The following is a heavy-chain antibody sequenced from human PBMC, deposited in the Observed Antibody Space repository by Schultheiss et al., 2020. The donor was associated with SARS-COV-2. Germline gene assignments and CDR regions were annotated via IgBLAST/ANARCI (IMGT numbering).Heavy chain of an antibody. D-gene: IGHD1-26*01. CDR3: AIRQWELLRTKGLGFDY. CDR1: GFSFSSYG. J-gene: IGHJ4*02. CDR2: IWYDGSNK. V-gene: IGHV3-33*08. Sequence: GSLRLSCAASGFSFSSYGMHWVRQAPGKGLEWVAVIWYDGSNKYYADSVKGRFTISRDNSKNTLYLQMNSLRAEDTAVYYCAIRQWELLRTKGLGFDYWGQGPLVTVSS.